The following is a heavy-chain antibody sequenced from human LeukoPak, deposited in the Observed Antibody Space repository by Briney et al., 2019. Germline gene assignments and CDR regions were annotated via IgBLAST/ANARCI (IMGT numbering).Heavy chain of an antibody. Sequence: GGSLRLSCAASGFTFSSYAMHWVRQAPGKGLEWVAVIWYDGNNKYYADSVKGRFTISRDNSKNTLYLQMNSLRAEDTAVYYCTRDPTPGAFDIWGQGTMVTVSS. V-gene: IGHV3-33*08. CDR3: TRDPTPGAFDI. CDR1: GFTFSSYA. CDR2: IWYDGNNK. J-gene: IGHJ3*02.